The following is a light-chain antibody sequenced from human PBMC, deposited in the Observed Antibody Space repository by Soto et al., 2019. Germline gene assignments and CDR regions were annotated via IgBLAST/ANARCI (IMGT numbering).Light chain of an antibody. V-gene: IGKV1-5*01. J-gene: IGKJ1*01. Sequence: DIQMTQSPSTLPASVGDRVTISCRASQTVERWLAWYQQKPGKAPKLLISDVSSLERGVPSRFSGSVSGTEYTLTISSLQPDDFATYYCHQYKSYSTFGQGTKVDIK. CDR3: HQYKSYST. CDR1: QTVERW. CDR2: DVS.